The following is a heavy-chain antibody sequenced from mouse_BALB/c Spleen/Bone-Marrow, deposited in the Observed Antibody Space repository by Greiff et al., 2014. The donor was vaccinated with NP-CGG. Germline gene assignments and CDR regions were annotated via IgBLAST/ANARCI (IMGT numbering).Heavy chain of an antibody. V-gene: IGHV1-69*02. D-gene: IGHD1-1*01. Sequence: VQLQQSGAELVRPGASVKLSCRASGYTFTGYRINWVKQRPGQGLEWIGNIYPSDSYTNYNQRFKDKATLTVDKSSSTAYMQLSSPTSEDSAVYYCTRYGNSHYYAMDYWVKEPQSPSPQ. CDR3: TRYGNSHYYAMDY. CDR1: GYTFTGYR. CDR2: IYPSDSYT. J-gene: IGHJ4*01.